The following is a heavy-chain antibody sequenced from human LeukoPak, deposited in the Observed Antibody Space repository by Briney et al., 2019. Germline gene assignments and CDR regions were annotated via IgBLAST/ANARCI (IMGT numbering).Heavy chain of an antibody. CDR1: GYTFTGYY. V-gene: IGHV1-2*02. Sequence: ASVEVSCKASGYTFTGYYMHWVRQAPGQGLEWMGWINPNSGGTNYAQKFQGRVTMTRDTSISTAYMELSRLRSDDTAVYYCARVGALPEYYFDYWGQGTLVTVSS. CDR3: ARVGALPEYYFDY. CDR2: INPNSGGT. D-gene: IGHD1-26*01. J-gene: IGHJ4*02.